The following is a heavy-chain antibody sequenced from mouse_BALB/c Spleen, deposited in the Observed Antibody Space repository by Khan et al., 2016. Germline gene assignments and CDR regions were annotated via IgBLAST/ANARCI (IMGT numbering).Heavy chain of an antibody. V-gene: IGHV3-8*02. CDR1: FYSIPRGY. Sequence: EVQLQESGPSLVKPSPTLSLPFSVPFYSIPRGYWNWIRKFPGNKLEYMGYISYSGSTYYNPSLKSRISITRDTSKNQYYLQLNSVTTEDTATYYCAGYDGYFFDYWGQGTTLTVSS. J-gene: IGHJ2*01. D-gene: IGHD2-3*01. CDR2: ISYSGST. CDR3: AGYDGYFFDY.